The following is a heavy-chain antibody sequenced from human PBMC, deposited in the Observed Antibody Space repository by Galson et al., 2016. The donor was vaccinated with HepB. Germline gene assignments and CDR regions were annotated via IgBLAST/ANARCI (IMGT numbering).Heavy chain of an antibody. J-gene: IGHJ4*02. V-gene: IGHV3-33*01. CDR3: ATYGSGKLALEY. D-gene: IGHD3-10*01. CDR1: GFSFSSYG. CDR2: IWYDGSGK. Sequence: SLRLSCAASGFSFSSYGMHWVRQAPGKGLEWVAVIWYDGSGKYYGDSVKGRFTISRDNSKNTMYLQMNSLRAEDTAIYYCATYGSGKLALEYWGQGTLVTVSS.